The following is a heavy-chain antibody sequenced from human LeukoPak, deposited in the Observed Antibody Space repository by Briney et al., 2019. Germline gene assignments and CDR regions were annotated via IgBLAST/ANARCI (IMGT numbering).Heavy chain of an antibody. V-gene: IGHV1-18*01. D-gene: IGHD3-3*01. J-gene: IGHJ4*02. CDR2: IIAYNGNT. CDR1: GYTFTSYG. Sequence: ASVKVSCKASGYTFTSYGITWVRQAPGQGLEWMGWIIAYNGNTNYAQKLQGRVTMTTDTSTSTAYMELRSLRSDDTAVYYCARVPYYDFWSGYYPPFGPLIGNYYFDYWGQGTLVTVSS. CDR3: ARVPYYDFWSGYYPPFGPLIGNYYFDY.